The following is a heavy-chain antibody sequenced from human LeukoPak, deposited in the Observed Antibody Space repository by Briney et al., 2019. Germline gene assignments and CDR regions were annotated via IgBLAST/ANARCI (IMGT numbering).Heavy chain of an antibody. D-gene: IGHD2-15*01. Sequence: GASVKVSCKASGYTFTSYDINWVRQATGQGLEWMGWMNPNSGNTGYAQKFQGRVTMTRNTSISTAYMELSSLRSEDTAVYYCARGVPNSEYCSGGSCYSSVAFDIWGQGTMVTVSS. CDR3: ARGVPNSEYCSGGSCYSSVAFDI. V-gene: IGHV1-8*01. CDR1: GYTFTSYD. J-gene: IGHJ3*02. CDR2: MNPNSGNT.